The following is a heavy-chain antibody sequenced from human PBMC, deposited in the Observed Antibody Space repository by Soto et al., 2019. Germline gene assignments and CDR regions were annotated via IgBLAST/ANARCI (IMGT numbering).Heavy chain of an antibody. V-gene: IGHV1-69*13. CDR2: IIPIFGTA. Sequence: SVKVSRKASGGTFSSYAISWVRQAPGQGLEWMGGIIPIFGTANYAQKCQGRVTITADESTSTAYMELSSLRSEDTAVYYCATDPGPAFDLWGQGTMVTVSS. J-gene: IGHJ3*01. CDR1: GGTFSSYA. CDR3: ATDPGPAFDL.